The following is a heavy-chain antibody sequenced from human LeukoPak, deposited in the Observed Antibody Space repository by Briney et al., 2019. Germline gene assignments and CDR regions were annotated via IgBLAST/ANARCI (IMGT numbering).Heavy chain of an antibody. CDR3: ASDNYYYSMDV. CDR2: IYSGGST. V-gene: IGHV3-66*01. Sequence: GGSLRLSCAASGFTFSDYYMSWIRQAPGKGLEWVSVIYSGGSTYYADSVKGRFTISRDNSKNTLYLPMNSLRAEDTAVYYCASDNYYYSMDVWGKGTPVTISS. J-gene: IGHJ6*03. CDR1: GFTFSDYY.